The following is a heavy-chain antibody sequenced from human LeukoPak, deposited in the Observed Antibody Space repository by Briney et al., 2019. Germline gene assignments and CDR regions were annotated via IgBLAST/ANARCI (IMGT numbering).Heavy chain of an antibody. Sequence: GSLRLSCAASGFTVSSNYMSWVRQAPGKGLEWVSVIYSGGSTYYADSVKGRFTISRDNSKNTLYLQMNSLRAEDTAVYYCARAPYYYDSSGYPAFDIWGQGTMVTVSS. CDR1: GFTVSSNY. V-gene: IGHV3-53*01. CDR2: IYSGGST. CDR3: ARAPYYYDSSGYPAFDI. J-gene: IGHJ3*02. D-gene: IGHD3-22*01.